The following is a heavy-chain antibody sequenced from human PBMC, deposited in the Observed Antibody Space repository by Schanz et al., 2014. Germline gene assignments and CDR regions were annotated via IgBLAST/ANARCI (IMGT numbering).Heavy chain of an antibody. CDR3: ARDRGHGDLPGDI. D-gene: IGHD4-17*01. CDR2: IYISGST. CDR1: GGSISSGVHY. J-gene: IGHJ3*02. Sequence: QVLLQESGPVLVKPSETLSLTCTVSGGSISSGVHYWSWVRQPAGRGLEWIGRIYISGSTRFNPSLKSRVPMSLDTPKNQVSLPRRAVTAADTAVYYCARDRGHGDLPGDIWGQGTMXTVSS. V-gene: IGHV4-61*02.